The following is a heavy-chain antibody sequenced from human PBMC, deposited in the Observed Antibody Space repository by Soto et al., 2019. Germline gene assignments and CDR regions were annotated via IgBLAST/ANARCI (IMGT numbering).Heavy chain of an antibody. CDR3: ATEGTDGYNKIDY. J-gene: IGHJ4*02. Sequence: PSETLSLTCAVYGGSFSGHYWTWIRQPPGKGLEWIGEINHSGSTNYNPPLKSRVTISVDTSKNQFSLKLSSVTAADTAVYYCATEGTDGYNKIDYWGQGTLVTVSS. CDR2: INHSGST. CDR1: GGSFSGHY. V-gene: IGHV4-34*01. D-gene: IGHD5-12*01.